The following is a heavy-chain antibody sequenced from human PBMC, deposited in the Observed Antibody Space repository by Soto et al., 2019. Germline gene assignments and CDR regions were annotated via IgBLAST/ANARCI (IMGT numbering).Heavy chain of an antibody. V-gene: IGHV4-34*01. CDR3: ARPLRFLGYFDY. CDR1: GGSFSGYY. CDR2: INHSGST. J-gene: IGHJ4*02. D-gene: IGHD3-3*01. Sequence: SETLSLTCAVYGGSFSGYYWSWIRQPPGKGLEWIGEINHSGSTNYNPSLKSRVTISVDTSKNQFSLKLSSVTAADTAVYYCARPLRFLGYFDYWGQGTQVTVSS.